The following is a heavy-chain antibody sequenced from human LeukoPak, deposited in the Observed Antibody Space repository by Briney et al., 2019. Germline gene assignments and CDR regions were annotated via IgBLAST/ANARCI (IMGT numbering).Heavy chain of an antibody. CDR1: GFTFSSYR. CDR2: ISSSSSTI. Sequence: GGSLRLSCAASGFTFSSYRMNWVRQAPGKGLEWVSYISSSSSTIYYADSVKGRFTISRDNAKNSLYLQMNSLRAEDTAVYYCARGRVITMVRGVLVYWGQGTLVTVSS. J-gene: IGHJ4*02. D-gene: IGHD3-10*01. V-gene: IGHV3-48*01. CDR3: ARGRVITMVRGVLVY.